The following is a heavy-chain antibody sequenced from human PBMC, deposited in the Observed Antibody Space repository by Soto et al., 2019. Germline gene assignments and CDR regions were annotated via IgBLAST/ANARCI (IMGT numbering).Heavy chain of an antibody. CDR3: ASSHGHPREFFCYMGMDD. CDR1: GGSIRSYY. J-gene: IGHJ6*02. CDR2: VYTTDYT. V-gene: IGHV4-4*08. D-gene: IGHD3-10*01. Sequence: LSLTCIVSGGSIRSYYLHWIRQRPGNGLEWIGYVYTTDYTRYSSSLNSRVTISVDTSKILLYLRLNSVTAAATAAYYCASSHGHPREFFCYMGMDDWGEGPTETDSS.